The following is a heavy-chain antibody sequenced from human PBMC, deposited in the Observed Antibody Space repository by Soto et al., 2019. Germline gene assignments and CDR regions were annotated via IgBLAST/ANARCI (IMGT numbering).Heavy chain of an antibody. CDR2: ISYDGSNK. CDR1: GFTFSSYA. J-gene: IGHJ4*02. V-gene: IGHV3-30-3*01. Sequence: VRSLRLSCAASGFTFSSYAMHWVRQAPGKGLEWVAVISYDGSNKYYADSVKGRFTISRDNSKNTLYLQMNSLRAEDTAVYYCAREVDTAMVTGPFDYWGQGTLVTVSS. D-gene: IGHD5-18*01. CDR3: AREVDTAMVTGPFDY.